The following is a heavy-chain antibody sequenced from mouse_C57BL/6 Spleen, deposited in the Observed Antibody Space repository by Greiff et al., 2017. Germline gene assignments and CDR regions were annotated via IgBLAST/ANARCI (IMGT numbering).Heavy chain of an antibody. CDR2: IRNKANGYTT. CDR3: ARYGATRYYYAMDY. J-gene: IGHJ4*01. D-gene: IGHD3-1*01. CDR1: GFTFTDYY. Sequence: EVQVVESGGGLVQPGGSLSLSCAASGFTFTDYYMSWVRQPPGKALEWLGFIRNKANGYTTEYSASVKVRFTISRDNSQSILYLQMNALRAEDSATYYGARYGATRYYYAMDYWGQGTSVTVSS. V-gene: IGHV7-3*01.